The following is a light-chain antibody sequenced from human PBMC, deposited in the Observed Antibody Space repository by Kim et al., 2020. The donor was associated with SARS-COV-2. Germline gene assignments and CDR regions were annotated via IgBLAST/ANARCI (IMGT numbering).Light chain of an antibody. J-gene: IGKJ1*01. V-gene: IGKV1-16*01. Sequence: DIQMTQTPSSLSASVGDRVTITCRASQDIGIDLAWFQQKPGKAPKSLIYAASSLQSGVPSRFSDSRSGTEYTFSISSLQPEDFGTYYCQQSHSYPRTFGQGTKVDIK. CDR2: AAS. CDR3: QQSHSYPRT. CDR1: QDIGID.